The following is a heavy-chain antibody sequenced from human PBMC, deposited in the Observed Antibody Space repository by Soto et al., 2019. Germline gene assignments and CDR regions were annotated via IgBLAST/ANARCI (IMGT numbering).Heavy chain of an antibody. V-gene: IGHV1-58*01. CDR3: AAEATAWQQMVPSDY. Sequence: GASVKLSCKASGFTFTNSAVQWVRQARGQRLEWIGWVAVGSGYTNYAQRFQDRVTLTRDMSTATTYMELSRLTSEDTAIYYCAAEATAWQQMVPSDYWGQGTLVTVSS. J-gene: IGHJ4*02. CDR2: VAVGSGYT. CDR1: GFTFTNSA. D-gene: IGHD2-8*01.